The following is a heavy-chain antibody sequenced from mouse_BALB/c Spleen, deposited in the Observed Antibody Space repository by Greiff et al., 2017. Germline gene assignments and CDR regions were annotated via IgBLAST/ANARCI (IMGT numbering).Heavy chain of an antibody. Sequence: EVQLVESGGGLVQPGGSLRLSCATSGFTFTDYYMSWVRQPPGKALEWLGFIRNKANGYTTEYSASVKGRFTISRDNSQSILYLQMNTLRAEDSATYYCARDGDYDGFAYWGQGTLVTVSA. CDR3: ARDGDYDGFAY. CDR2: IRNKANGYTT. J-gene: IGHJ3*01. CDR1: GFTFTDYY. D-gene: IGHD2-4*01. V-gene: IGHV7-3*02.